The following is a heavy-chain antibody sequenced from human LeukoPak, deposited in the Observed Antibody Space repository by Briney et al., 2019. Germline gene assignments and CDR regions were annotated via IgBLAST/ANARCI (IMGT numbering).Heavy chain of an antibody. D-gene: IGHD2-15*01. J-gene: IGHJ4*02. V-gene: IGHV1-69*05. CDR3: AALPARYCSGGSCYSGSY. CDR1: GGTFSSYA. Sequence: SVKVSCKASGGTFSSYAISWVRQAPGQGLEWMGGIIPIFGTANYAQEFQERVTITRDMSTSTAYMELSSLRSEDTAVYYCAALPARYCSGGSCYSGSYWGQGTLVTVSS. CDR2: IIPIFGTA.